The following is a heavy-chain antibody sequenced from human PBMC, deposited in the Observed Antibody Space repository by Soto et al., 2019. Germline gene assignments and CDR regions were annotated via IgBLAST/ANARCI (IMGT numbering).Heavy chain of an antibody. V-gene: IGHV1-3*01. CDR3: ARSSLSGYDSYYYGMDV. CDR2: INAGNGNT. J-gene: IGHJ6*04. Sequence: GASVKVSGKASGYTFTSYAMHWVRQAPGQRLEWMGWINAGNGNTKYSQKFQGRVTITRDTSASTAYMELSSLRSEDTAVYYCARSSLSGYDSYYYGMDVWGKGTTVTVSS. D-gene: IGHD5-12*01. CDR1: GYTFTSYA.